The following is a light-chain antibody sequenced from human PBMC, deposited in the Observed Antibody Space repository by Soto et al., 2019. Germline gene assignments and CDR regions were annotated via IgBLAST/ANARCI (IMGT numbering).Light chain of an antibody. J-gene: IGKJ1*01. CDR2: TGS. Sequence: DIQMTQSPSSVSASVGDRVTITCRASHAIDSWLAWYQQKPGEAPKLLIFTGSLLHSGVPPRFSGSGSGTDVTLTISSLQPEDFATYYCQQTLSFPPTFGQGTKV. CDR1: HAIDSW. CDR3: QQTLSFPPT. V-gene: IGKV1-12*01.